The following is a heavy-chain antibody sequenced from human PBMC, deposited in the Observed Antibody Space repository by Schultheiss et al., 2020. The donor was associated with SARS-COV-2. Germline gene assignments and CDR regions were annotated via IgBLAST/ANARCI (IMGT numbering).Heavy chain of an antibody. CDR2: ISSSSSTI. CDR1: GFTFSSYS. CDR3: ARDRFFGCSSTSCYTPTYYYYYYMDV. Sequence: GGSLRLSCAASGFTFSSYSMNWVRQAPGKGLEWVSYISSSSSTIYYADSVKGRFTISRDNAKNSLYLQMNSLRAEDTAVYYCARDRFFGCSSTSCYTPTYYYYYYMDVWGKGTTVTVSS. J-gene: IGHJ6*03. V-gene: IGHV3-48*01. D-gene: IGHD2-2*02.